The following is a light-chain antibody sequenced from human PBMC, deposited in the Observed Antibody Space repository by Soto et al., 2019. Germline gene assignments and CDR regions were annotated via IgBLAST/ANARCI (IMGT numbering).Light chain of an antibody. Sequence: IVLTQSPGTLSFSPGERVTLSCRASQSVSSSYLAWYQQKPGQAPRLLIYGAARRASVIPDRFSGSGSGTDFTLTISRLEPEDFAMYYCQQYVISPLSFGGGTNVDIK. CDR1: QSVSSSY. V-gene: IGKV3-20*01. CDR2: GAA. J-gene: IGKJ4*01. CDR3: QQYVISPLS.